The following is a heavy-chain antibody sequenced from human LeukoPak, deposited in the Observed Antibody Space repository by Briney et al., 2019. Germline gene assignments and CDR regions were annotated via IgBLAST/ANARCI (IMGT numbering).Heavy chain of an antibody. CDR1: GGSISSSSYY. V-gene: IGHV4-39*01. J-gene: IGHJ4*02. CDR2: IYYSGST. D-gene: IGHD3-10*01. Sequence: PSETLSLTRTVSGGSISSSSYYWGWIRQPPGKGLEWIGSIYYSGSTYYNPSLKSRVTISVDTSKNQFSLKLSSVTAADTAVYYCARLGGAYSYYGSGSSDYWGQGTLVTVSS. CDR3: ARLGGAYSYYGSGSSDY.